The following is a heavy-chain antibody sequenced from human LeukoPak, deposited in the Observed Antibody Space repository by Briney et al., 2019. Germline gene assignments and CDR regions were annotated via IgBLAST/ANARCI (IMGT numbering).Heavy chain of an antibody. Sequence: ASVKVSCKASGYTFTSYGISWVRQAPGQGLEWMGWISAYNGNTNYAQKFQGRVTITADESTSTAYMELSSLRSEDTAVYYCARNPIAAASPDYWGQGTLVTVSS. D-gene: IGHD6-13*01. CDR1: GYTFTSYG. CDR3: ARNPIAAASPDY. V-gene: IGHV1-18*01. CDR2: ISAYNGNT. J-gene: IGHJ4*02.